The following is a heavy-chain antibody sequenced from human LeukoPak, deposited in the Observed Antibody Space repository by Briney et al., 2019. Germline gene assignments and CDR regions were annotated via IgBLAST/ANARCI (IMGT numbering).Heavy chain of an antibody. CDR2: ISYDGNNK. CDR1: GFTFSSYG. V-gene: IGHV3-30*18. Sequence: GGSLRLSCAASGFTFSSYGMHWVRQAPGKGLEWVAVISYDGNNKYYADSVKGRFTISRDNSKNTLYLQMNSLRAEDTAIYYCAKDRYGDYLRVFDYWGQGTLVTVSS. J-gene: IGHJ4*02. CDR3: AKDRYGDYLRVFDY. D-gene: IGHD4-17*01.